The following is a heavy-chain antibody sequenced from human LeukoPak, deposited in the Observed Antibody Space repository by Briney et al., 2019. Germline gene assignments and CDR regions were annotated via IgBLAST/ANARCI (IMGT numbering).Heavy chain of an antibody. V-gene: IGHV1-69*13. D-gene: IGHD2-15*01. CDR3: ARDHGAGYCSGGSCYGTRPPFDP. CDR2: IIPIFGTA. Sequence: ASVKVSCKASGGTFSSYAISWVRQAPGQGLEWMGGIIPIFGTANYAQKFQGRVTITADESTSTAYMELSSLRSEDTAVYYCARDHGAGYCSGGSCYGTRPPFDPWGQGTLVTVSS. J-gene: IGHJ5*02. CDR1: GGTFSSYA.